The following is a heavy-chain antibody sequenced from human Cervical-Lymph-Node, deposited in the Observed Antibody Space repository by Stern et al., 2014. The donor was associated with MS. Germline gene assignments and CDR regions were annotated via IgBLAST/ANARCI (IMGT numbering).Heavy chain of an antibody. CDR1: GFTFDDYA. Sequence: VQLVQSGGGLVQPGRSLRLSCAASGFTFDDYAMHWVRQAPGKGLEWVSGISWNSGSIGCADSVKGRFTISRDNAKNSLYLQMNSLRAEDTALYYCAKDRNRGYSYGYSYGMDVWGQGTTVTVSS. CDR3: AKDRNRGYSYGYSYGMDV. J-gene: IGHJ6*02. CDR2: ISWNSGSI. D-gene: IGHD5-18*01. V-gene: IGHV3-9*01.